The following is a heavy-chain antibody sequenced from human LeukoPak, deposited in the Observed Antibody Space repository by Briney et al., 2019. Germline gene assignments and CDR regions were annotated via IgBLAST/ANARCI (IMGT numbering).Heavy chain of an antibody. CDR1: GFTVSSNY. CDR3: ARGGDESSGPFDY. D-gene: IGHD3-22*01. J-gene: IGHJ4*02. V-gene: IGHV3-53*04. Sequence: GGSLRLSCAASGFTVSSNYMSWVRQAPGKGLEWVSVIYSGGSTYYADSVKGRFTISSHNSKNTLYLQNDSLIADDMAVYYCARGGDESSGPFDYWGQGTLVAVSS. CDR2: IYSGGST.